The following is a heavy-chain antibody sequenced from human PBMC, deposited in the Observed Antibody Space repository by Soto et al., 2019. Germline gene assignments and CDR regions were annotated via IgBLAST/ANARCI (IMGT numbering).Heavy chain of an antibody. CDR2: ISGSGGST. D-gene: IGHD3-3*01. V-gene: IGHV3-23*01. J-gene: IGHJ5*02. CDR1: GLTFSSYA. Sequence: GGSLRLSCAASGLTFSSYAVSWVRQAPGKGLEWVSAISGSGGSTYYADSVKGRFTISRDNSKNTLYLQMNSLRAEDTAVYYCAKKFRTTIFGVVIIPVWFDPWGQGTLVTVSS. CDR3: AKKFRTTIFGVVIIPVWFDP.